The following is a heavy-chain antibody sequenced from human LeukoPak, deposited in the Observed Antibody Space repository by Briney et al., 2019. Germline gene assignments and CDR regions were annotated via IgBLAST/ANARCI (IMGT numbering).Heavy chain of an antibody. CDR1: GFTFTNAW. J-gene: IGHJ4*02. V-gene: IGHV3-15*01. CDR2: ISRKNDGGTT. Sequence: GGSLRLSCAASGFTFTNAWMSCVRQAPGKGPEWLGRISRKNDGGTTDYDAHVKGRFNISRDDSKNTLYLQMNSLKPEDTAVYYCTTYRSGWYWGQGTLVTVSS. CDR3: TTYRSGWY. D-gene: IGHD6-19*01.